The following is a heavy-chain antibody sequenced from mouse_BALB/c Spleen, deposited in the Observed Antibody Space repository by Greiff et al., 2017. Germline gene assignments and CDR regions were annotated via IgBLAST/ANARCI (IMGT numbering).Heavy chain of an antibody. Sequence: QVQLKQPGAELVKPGASVKMSCKASGYTFTSYNMHWVKQTPGQGLEWIGAIYPGNGDTSYNQKFKGKATLTADKSSSTAYMQLSSLTSEDSAVYYCARGEYGNYLWFAYWGQGTLVTVSA. CDR2: IYPGNGDT. CDR3: ARGEYGNYLWFAY. V-gene: IGHV1-12*01. J-gene: IGHJ3*01. CDR1: GYTFTSYN. D-gene: IGHD2-10*02.